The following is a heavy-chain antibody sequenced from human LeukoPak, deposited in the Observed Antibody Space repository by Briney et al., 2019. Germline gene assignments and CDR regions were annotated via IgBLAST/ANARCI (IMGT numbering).Heavy chain of an antibody. CDR2: TTNKADSYTT. CDR3: ARESGGSFYY. J-gene: IGHJ4*02. V-gene: IGHV3-72*01. D-gene: IGHD1-26*01. CDR1: GFTFSDSF. Sequence: GGSLRLSCASSGFTFSDSFMDWVRQAPGKGLEWVGRTTNKADSYTTEYAASVKGRFTISRDDSKNSLYLQMNSLKTEDTAVYYCARESGGSFYYWGQGTLVTVSS.